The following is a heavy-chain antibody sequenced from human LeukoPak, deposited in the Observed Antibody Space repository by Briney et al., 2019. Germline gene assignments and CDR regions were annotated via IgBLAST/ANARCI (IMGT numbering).Heavy chain of an antibody. J-gene: IGHJ6*02. CDR2: ISSSSSYI. D-gene: IGHD6-19*01. CDR1: GFTFSSYS. Sequence: GGSLRLSCAASGFTFSSYSMNWVRQAPGKGLEWVSSISSSSSYIYYADSVKGRFTISRDNAKNSLYLQMNSLRAEDTAVYYRARDMYSSGLYYYYGMDVWGQGTTVTVSS. CDR3: ARDMYSSGLYYYYGMDV. V-gene: IGHV3-21*01.